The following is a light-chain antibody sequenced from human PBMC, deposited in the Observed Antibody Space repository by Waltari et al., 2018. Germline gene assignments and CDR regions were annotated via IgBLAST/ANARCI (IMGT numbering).Light chain of an antibody. CDR2: GAS. J-gene: IGKJ2*01. CDR3: QQYNDWLGT. Sequence: IVMTQSPATLSPSPGERACLSCRASQSVSSNLAWYQQKPGQAPRLLIYGASTRATDIPARFSGSGSGTEFTLTISSLQSEDFAVYYCQQYNDWLGTFGQGTKLEIK. V-gene: IGKV3-15*01. CDR1: QSVSSN.